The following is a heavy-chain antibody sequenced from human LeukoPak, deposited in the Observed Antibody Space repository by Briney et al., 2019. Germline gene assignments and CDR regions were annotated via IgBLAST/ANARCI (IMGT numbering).Heavy chain of an antibody. Sequence: SETLSLTCTVSGGSINTYFWSWIRQPPGKGLEWIGYIYYSGSTSYNPSLKSRVTISVDTSKNQFSLRLSSVTAADTAVYYCARTNAFDIWGQGTMVTVSS. CDR2: IYYSGST. V-gene: IGHV4-59*08. J-gene: IGHJ3*02. CDR1: GGSINTYF. CDR3: ARTNAFDI.